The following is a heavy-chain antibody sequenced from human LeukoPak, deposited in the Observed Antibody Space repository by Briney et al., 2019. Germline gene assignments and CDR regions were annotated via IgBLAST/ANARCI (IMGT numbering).Heavy chain of an antibody. CDR2: ISSDGNEK. Sequence: PGRSLRLSCAASGFTFSSYGMHWVRQAPGKGLEWVAVISSDGNEKYYADSVKGRFTISRDNSKNTLYLEMNNMRPEDTAVYYCARGRGCSGGSCHTLGYWGQGTLVNVSS. J-gene: IGHJ4*02. CDR3: ARGRGCSGGSCHTLGY. CDR1: GFTFSSYG. V-gene: IGHV3-30*03. D-gene: IGHD2-15*01.